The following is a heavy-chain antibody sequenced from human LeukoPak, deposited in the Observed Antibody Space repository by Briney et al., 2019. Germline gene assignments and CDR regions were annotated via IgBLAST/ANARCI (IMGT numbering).Heavy chain of an antibody. CDR2: IIPIFGTA. J-gene: IGHJ4*02. V-gene: IGHV1-69*13. Sequence: SVKVSCKASGGTFSSYAISWVRQAPGQGLEWMGGIIPIFGTANYAQKFQGRVTITADESTSTAYMELSSLRSEDTAVYYCVRASPYCGGDCYFDYWGQGALVTVSS. CDR3: VRASPYCGGDCYFDY. CDR1: GGTFSSYA. D-gene: IGHD2-21*02.